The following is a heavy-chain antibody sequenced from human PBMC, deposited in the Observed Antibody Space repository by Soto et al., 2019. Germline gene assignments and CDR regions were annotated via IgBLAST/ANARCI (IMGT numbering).Heavy chain of an antibody. Sequence: EAPLVESGGDMVKPGGSLRLSCAASGFTFSNIYMSWGRQAPGKGLEWVGHIKRIIDGGTTAYAAPVNGRFTISRDDSKGVLYLQMNRLKTEDTAMYYCRTEDAFDIWGQGTMVTVS. V-gene: IGHV3-15*01. CDR1: GFTFSNIY. CDR2: IKRIIDGGTT. J-gene: IGHJ3*02. CDR3: RTEDAFDI.